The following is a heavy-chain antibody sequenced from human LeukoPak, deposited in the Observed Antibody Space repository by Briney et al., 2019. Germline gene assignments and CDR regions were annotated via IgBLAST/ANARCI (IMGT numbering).Heavy chain of an antibody. CDR1: GGSISSCY. Sequence: PSETLSLTCTVSGGSISSCYWSWIRQPPGKGLEWIGYIYYSGSTNYNPSLKSRVTISVDTSKNQFSLKLSSVTAADTAVYYCAREGSGWFRAFDIWGQGTMVTVSS. V-gene: IGHV4-59*01. J-gene: IGHJ3*02. CDR2: IYYSGST. D-gene: IGHD6-19*01. CDR3: AREGSGWFRAFDI.